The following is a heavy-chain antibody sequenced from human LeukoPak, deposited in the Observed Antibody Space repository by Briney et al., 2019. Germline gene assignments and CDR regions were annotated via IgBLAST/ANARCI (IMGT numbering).Heavy chain of an antibody. CDR3: AKDIHLYGDYVSSPDY. J-gene: IGHJ4*02. Sequence: PGGSLRLSCAASGFTFSSYAMSWVRQAPGKGLEWVANIKQDGSEKYYVDSVKGRFTISRDNAKNSLYLQMNSLRAEDTALYYCAKDIHLYGDYVSSPDYWGQGTLVTVSS. CDR2: IKQDGSEK. CDR1: GFTFSSYA. V-gene: IGHV3-7*03. D-gene: IGHD4-17*01.